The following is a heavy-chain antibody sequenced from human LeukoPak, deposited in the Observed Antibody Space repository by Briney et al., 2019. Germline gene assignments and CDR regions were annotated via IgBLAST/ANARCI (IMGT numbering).Heavy chain of an antibody. D-gene: IGHD3-22*01. CDR3: ASSSSGLVDL. J-gene: IGHJ2*01. CDR1: GVSFSGYY. CDR2: INHSGSP. V-gene: IGHV4-34*01. Sequence: NTSETLSLTCAVYGVSFSGYYWTWIRQPPGKGLEWIGEINHSGSPNYNPSLNSRVTISVDTSKKQFSLKLSSVTAADTAVYYCASSSSGLVDLWGRGTLVTVSS.